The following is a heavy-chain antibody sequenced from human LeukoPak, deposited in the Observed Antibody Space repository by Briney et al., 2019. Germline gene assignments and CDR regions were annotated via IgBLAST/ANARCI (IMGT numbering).Heavy chain of an antibody. CDR3: ATRAFYCSSTSCRGAFDI. CDR1: GYTLTELS. J-gene: IGHJ3*02. D-gene: IGHD2-2*01. CDR2: FDPEDGET. Sequence: ASVKVSCKVSGYTLTELSMHWVRQAPGKGLEWMGGFDPEDGETIYAQKFQGRVTMTEGTSTDTAYMGLSSLRSEDTAVYYCATRAFYCSSTSCRGAFDIWGQGTMVTVSS. V-gene: IGHV1-24*01.